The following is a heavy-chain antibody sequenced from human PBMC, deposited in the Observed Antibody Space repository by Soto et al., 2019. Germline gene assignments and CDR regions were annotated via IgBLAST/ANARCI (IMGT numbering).Heavy chain of an antibody. V-gene: IGHV5-51*01. CDR1: GYSFTSYW. J-gene: IGHJ4*02. Sequence: GESLKISCKGSGYSFTSYWIGWVRQMPGKGLEWMGIIYPGDSDTRYSPSFQGQVTISADKSISTAYLQWSSLKASDTAMYYCARYPYGAYCSGGSCYGYYFDYWGQGTLVTVSS. CDR3: ARYPYGAYCSGGSCYGYYFDY. D-gene: IGHD2-15*01. CDR2: IYPGDSDT.